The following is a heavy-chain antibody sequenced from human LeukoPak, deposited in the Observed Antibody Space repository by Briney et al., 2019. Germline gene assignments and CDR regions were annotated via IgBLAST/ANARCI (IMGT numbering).Heavy chain of an antibody. D-gene: IGHD4-17*01. J-gene: IGHJ4*02. Sequence: GGSLRLSCAASGFTFSSYAMHWVRQAPGKGLEWVAVISYDGSNKYYADSVKGRFTIPRDNSKNTLYLQMNSLRAEDTAVYYCAITVTVGFDYWGQGTLVTVSS. CDR3: AITVTVGFDY. CDR1: GFTFSSYA. CDR2: ISYDGSNK. V-gene: IGHV3-30-3*01.